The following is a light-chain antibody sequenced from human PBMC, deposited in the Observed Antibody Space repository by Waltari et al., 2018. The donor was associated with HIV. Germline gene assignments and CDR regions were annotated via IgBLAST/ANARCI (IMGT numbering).Light chain of an antibody. Sequence: QSVLPQPLSASGTTGPRVAIPCSGSSSPSGSNHVYWYQQLPGTAPKVLIYRSKQRPSGVPDRFSGSKSGTSASLAISALRSEDEADYYCATWDDSLSGPVFGGGTKLTVL. V-gene: IGLV1-47*01. CDR2: RSK. CDR1: SSPSGSNH. J-gene: IGLJ3*02. CDR3: ATWDDSLSGPV.